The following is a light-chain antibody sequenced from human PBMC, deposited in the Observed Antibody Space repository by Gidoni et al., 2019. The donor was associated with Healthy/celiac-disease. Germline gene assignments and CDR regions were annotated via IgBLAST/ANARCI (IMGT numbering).Light chain of an antibody. CDR1: QSISSW. J-gene: IGKJ2*01. CDR2: KAS. V-gene: IGKV1-5*03. CDR3: QQYISYSYT. Sequence: DIQMTQSPSTLSASVGDRVTITCRASQSISSWLAWYQQKPGKAPKLLIYKASSLESGVPSRFSGSVSGTEFTLTLSGLQPDDFATYYCQQYISYSYTFXHXTKLEIK.